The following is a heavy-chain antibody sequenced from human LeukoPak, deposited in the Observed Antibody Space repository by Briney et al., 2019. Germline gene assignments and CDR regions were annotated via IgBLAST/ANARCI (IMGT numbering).Heavy chain of an antibody. D-gene: IGHD3-16*02. Sequence: GGSLRLSCAASGFTFSSYAMSWVRQAPGKGLEWVSAISGSGGSTYYADSVKGRFTISRDNSKNTLYLQMNSLRAEDTAVYYCAKPLDYVWGSYRYAFDYWGQGTLVTVSS. CDR3: AKPLDYVWGSYRYAFDY. CDR2: ISGSGGST. J-gene: IGHJ4*02. V-gene: IGHV3-23*01. CDR1: GFTFSSYA.